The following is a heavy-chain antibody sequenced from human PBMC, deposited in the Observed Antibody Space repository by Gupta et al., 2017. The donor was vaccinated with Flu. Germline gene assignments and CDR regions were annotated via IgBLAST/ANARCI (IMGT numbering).Heavy chain of an antibody. J-gene: IGHJ6*02. V-gene: IGHV3-30*18. CDR1: GFTFRRYG. CDR3: AKVSGFGEFMRDHYYGMDV. Sequence: QVQLVESGGGVAQPGRSLSLSCEASGFTFRRYGMHWVRQGPGEGLEWVAAISYDGSNKYDEDSVKGRFTISRDNSKNTLSLQMNSLRAEDTAKYYCAKVSGFGEFMRDHYYGMDVWGQGTTVTVSS. CDR2: ISYDGSNK. D-gene: IGHD3-10*01.